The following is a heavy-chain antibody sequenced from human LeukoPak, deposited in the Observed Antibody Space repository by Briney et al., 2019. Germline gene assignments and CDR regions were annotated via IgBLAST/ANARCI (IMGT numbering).Heavy chain of an antibody. CDR3: ARSATNRDISASGSDYYYYGMDV. Sequence: ASVKASCKASGYTFTSYSISWVRQAPGQGLEWMGWISAYNGNTNYAQKLQGRVTMTTDTSMSTAYMELRSLRSDDTAVYYCARSATNRDISASGSDYYYYGMDVWGQGTTVTVSS. CDR1: GYTFTSYS. V-gene: IGHV1-18*01. J-gene: IGHJ6*02. D-gene: IGHD3-10*01. CDR2: ISAYNGNT.